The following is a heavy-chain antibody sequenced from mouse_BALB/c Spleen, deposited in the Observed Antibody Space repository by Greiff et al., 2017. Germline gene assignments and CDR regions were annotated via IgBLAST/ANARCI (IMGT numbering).Heavy chain of an antibody. J-gene: IGHJ2*01. CDR3: NAWGGNYLPLDY. Sequence: EVQLQQSGAELVRSGASVKLSCTASGFNIKDYYMHWVKQRPEQGLEWIGWIDPENGDTEYAPKFQGKATMTADTSSNTAYLQLSSLTSEDTAVYYCNAWGGNYLPLDYWGQGTTRTVSS. V-gene: IGHV14-4*02. D-gene: IGHD2-1*01. CDR1: GFNIKDYY. CDR2: IDPENGDT.